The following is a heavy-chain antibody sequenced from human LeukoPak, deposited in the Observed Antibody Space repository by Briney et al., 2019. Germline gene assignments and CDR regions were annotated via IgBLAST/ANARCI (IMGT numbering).Heavy chain of an antibody. Sequence: SETLSLTCSVSGESMSTYYWSWIRQPAGKRLECIGRIYSSGGTRYNPSLKSRVTISVDTSKNQFSLKLSSVTAADTAVYYCAAYCSSTSCYFVDYWGQGTLVTVSS. CDR1: GESMSTYY. V-gene: IGHV4-4*07. CDR2: IYSSGGT. D-gene: IGHD2-2*01. CDR3: AAYCSSTSCYFVDY. J-gene: IGHJ4*02.